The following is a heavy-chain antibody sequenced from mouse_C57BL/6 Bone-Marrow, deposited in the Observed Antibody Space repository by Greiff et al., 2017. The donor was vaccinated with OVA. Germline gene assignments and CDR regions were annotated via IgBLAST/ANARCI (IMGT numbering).Heavy chain of an antibody. D-gene: IGHD2-1*01. J-gene: IGHJ4*01. Sequence: QVQLQQSGAELVRPGTSVKVSCKASGYAFTNYLIEWVKQRPGQGLEWIGVINPGSGGTNYNEKFKGKATLTADKSSSTAYMQLSSLTSEDSAVYFCAINLPKAMDYWGQGTSVTVSS. CDR1: GYAFTNYL. CDR3: AINLPKAMDY. CDR2: INPGSGGT. V-gene: IGHV1-54*01.